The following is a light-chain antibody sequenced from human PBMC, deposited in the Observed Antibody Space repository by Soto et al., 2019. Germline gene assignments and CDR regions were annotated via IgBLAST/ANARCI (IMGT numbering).Light chain of an antibody. CDR2: AAS. J-gene: IGKJ5*01. CDR3: QQSYSTPIT. Sequence: IQMTQSPSSLSASVGDRVTINCRASQDIIKYLNWYQQKPGKAPKLLIYAASSLQSGVPSRFSGSGSGTDFTLTISSLQPEDFATYYCQQSYSTPITFGQGTRLEIK. CDR1: QDIIKY. V-gene: IGKV1-39*01.